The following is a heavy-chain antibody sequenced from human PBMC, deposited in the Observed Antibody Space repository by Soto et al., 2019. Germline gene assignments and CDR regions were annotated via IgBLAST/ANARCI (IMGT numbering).Heavy chain of an antibody. V-gene: IGHV1-69*13. Sequence: SVKVSCKASGGTFSSYAISWVRQAPGQGLEWMGGIIPIFGTANYAQKFQGRVTITADESTSTAYMELSSLRSEDTAVYYCARGSVDTAMAPDCWGQGNLVTVSS. CDR2: IIPIFGTA. CDR3: ARGSVDTAMAPDC. J-gene: IGHJ4*02. CDR1: GGTFSSYA. D-gene: IGHD5-18*01.